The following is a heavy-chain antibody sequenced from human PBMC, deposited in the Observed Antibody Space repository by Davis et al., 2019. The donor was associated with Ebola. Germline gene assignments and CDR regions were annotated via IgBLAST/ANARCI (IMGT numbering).Heavy chain of an antibody. CDR2: IKQDGSEK. CDR1: GFTFSDYY. D-gene: IGHD3-10*02. J-gene: IGHJ4*02. V-gene: IGHV3-7*01. Sequence: GESLKISCAASGFTFSDYYMSWVRQAPGKGLEWVANIKQDGSEKYYVDSVKGRFTISRDNAKNSLYLQMNSLRAEDTAVYYCARVYYYVVSWGQGTLVTVSS. CDR3: ARVYYYVVS.